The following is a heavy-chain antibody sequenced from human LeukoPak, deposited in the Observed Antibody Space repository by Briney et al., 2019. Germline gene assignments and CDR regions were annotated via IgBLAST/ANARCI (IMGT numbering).Heavy chain of an antibody. CDR3: GKEGGA. CDR2: IGGRGGST. D-gene: IGHD3-16*01. J-gene: IGHJ5*02. V-gene: IGHV3-23*01. Sequence: GGSLRLSCAASGFTFSSFTMTWVRQAPGKGLEWVSAIGGRGGSTYYADSLEGRFTIARDDSKDMVYLQMNSLKVEDTAIYYCGKEGGAWGQGTKVTVSS. CDR1: GFTFSSFT.